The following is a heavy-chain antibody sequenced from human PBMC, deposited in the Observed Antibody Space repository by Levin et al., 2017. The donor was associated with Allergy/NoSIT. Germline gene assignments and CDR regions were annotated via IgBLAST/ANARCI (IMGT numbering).Heavy chain of an antibody. D-gene: IGHD2-2*01. CDR1: GFTFSTSW. V-gene: IGHV3-74*01. Sequence: GESLKISRVASGFTFSTSWMHWVRQVPGKGLVWLARIKSDGSSTRYADSVKGRFTISRDNAKNTLYLQMNSLRAEDTAVYYCARHIVVVPAAEPFDYWGQGTLVTVSS. CDR2: IKSDGSST. J-gene: IGHJ4*02. CDR3: ARHIVVVPAAEPFDY.